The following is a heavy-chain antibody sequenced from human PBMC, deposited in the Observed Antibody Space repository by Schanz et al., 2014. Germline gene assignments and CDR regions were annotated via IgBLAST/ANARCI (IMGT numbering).Heavy chain of an antibody. CDR2: IWYDGSNK. CDR1: GFTFSSYG. V-gene: IGHV3-33*06. D-gene: IGHD3-22*01. CDR3: AKDGRLPYYGTGSDFDY. Sequence: QVQLVESGGGVVQPGRSLRLSCAASGFTFSSYGMHWVRQAPGKGLEWVAIIWYDGSNKYYADSVKGRFTISRDNLKNTIYLQMNSLRAGDAAVYYCAKDGRLPYYGTGSDFDYWGQGTLVAVSS. J-gene: IGHJ4*02.